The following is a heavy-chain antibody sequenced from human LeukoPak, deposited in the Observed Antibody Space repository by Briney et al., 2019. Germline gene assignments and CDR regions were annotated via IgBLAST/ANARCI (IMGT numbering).Heavy chain of an antibody. J-gene: IGHJ4*02. D-gene: IGHD6-13*01. CDR1: GGSLSSYY. V-gene: IGHV4-4*07. CDR3: ARGPTYSSSWYFDY. Sequence: SETLSLTCTVSGGSLSSYYWSWIRQPAGKGLEWIGRIYTSGSTNYNPSLKGRVTMSVDTSKNQFSLKLSSVTAADTAVYYCARGPTYSSSWYFDYWGQGTLVTVSS. CDR2: IYTSGST.